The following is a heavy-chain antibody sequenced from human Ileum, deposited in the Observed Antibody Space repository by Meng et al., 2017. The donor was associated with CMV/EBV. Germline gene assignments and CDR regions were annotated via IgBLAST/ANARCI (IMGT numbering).Heavy chain of an antibody. CDR2: ISYDGSNK. CDR3: ARNPPDTAMADY. J-gene: IGHJ4*02. Sequence: VEVVGSGGQPWVCLRLSCPPSGVTFSSYARHWGRQAPGKGLEWVAVISYDGSNKYYADSVKGRFTISRDNSKNTLYLQMNSLRAEDTAVYYCARNPPDTAMADYWGQGTLVTVSS. CDR1: GVTFSSYA. V-gene: IGHV3-30-3*01. D-gene: IGHD5-18*01.